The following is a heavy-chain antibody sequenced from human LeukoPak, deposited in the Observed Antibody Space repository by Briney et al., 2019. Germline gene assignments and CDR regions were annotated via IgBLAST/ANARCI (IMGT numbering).Heavy chain of an antibody. Sequence: PGGSLRLSCAASGFIFSTYSMSWVRQAPGKGLEWVSYISSSGTTIYYADSVKGRFTISRDNAKNSLYLQMNSLRAEDTAVYYCATGGQLWLNGFDYWGQGTLVTVSS. V-gene: IGHV3-48*04. D-gene: IGHD5-18*01. CDR1: GFIFSTYS. CDR2: ISSSGTTI. J-gene: IGHJ4*02. CDR3: ATGGQLWLNGFDY.